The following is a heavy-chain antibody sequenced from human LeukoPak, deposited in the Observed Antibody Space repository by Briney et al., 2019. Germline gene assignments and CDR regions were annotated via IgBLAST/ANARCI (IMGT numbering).Heavy chain of an antibody. Sequence: SETLSLTCTVSGGSISSSSYYWGWIRQPPGKGLEWIGSIYHSGSTYYNPSLKSRVTISVDTSKNQFSLKLSSVTAADTAVYYCARSGYDPPYYYYGMDVWGQGTTVTVSS. CDR1: GGSISSSSYY. CDR2: IYHSGST. CDR3: ARSGYDPPYYYYGMDV. D-gene: IGHD5-12*01. V-gene: IGHV4-39*07. J-gene: IGHJ6*02.